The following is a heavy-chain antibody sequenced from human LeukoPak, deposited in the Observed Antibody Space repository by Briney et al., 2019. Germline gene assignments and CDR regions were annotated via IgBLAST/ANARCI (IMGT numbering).Heavy chain of an antibody. Sequence: GGSLRLSCAASGFTFSSYGMHWVRQAPGKGLEWVAFIRYDGSNKYYADSVKGRFTISRDNSKNTLYLQMNSLRAEDTAMYYCAKIGIGYCSGGSCYPFDYWGQGTLVTVSS. CDR2: IRYDGSNK. D-gene: IGHD2-15*01. CDR3: AKIGIGYCSGGSCYPFDY. J-gene: IGHJ4*02. V-gene: IGHV3-30*02. CDR1: GFTFSSYG.